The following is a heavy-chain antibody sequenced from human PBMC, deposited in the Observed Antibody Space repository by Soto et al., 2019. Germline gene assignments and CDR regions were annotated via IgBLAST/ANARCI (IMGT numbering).Heavy chain of an antibody. CDR3: ARGGSMTVAVKIAFDI. Sequence: ASVKVCCKTSGYIFTGHYLHWLRQAPGQGLEWMGWISPNNGDTDYAQKFQGRVTMTRETSMNTAYMDLSGLTFDDTAVYYCARGGSMTVAVKIAFDIWGQGTMVTVSS. CDR1: GYIFTGHY. V-gene: IGHV1-2*02. J-gene: IGHJ3*02. D-gene: IGHD3-22*01. CDR2: ISPNNGDT.